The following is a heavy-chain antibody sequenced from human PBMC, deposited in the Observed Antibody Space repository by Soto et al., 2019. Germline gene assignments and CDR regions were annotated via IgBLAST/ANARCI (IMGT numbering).Heavy chain of an antibody. CDR1: GGTFSSYA. Sequence: GASVKVSCKASGGTFSSYAISWVRQAPGQGLEWMGGIIPIFGTADYAQKFQGRVTITADESTSTGNMELSSLKASDTAMYYCASYTGGTVSYWGQGTLVTVSS. J-gene: IGHJ4*02. CDR2: IIPIFGTA. CDR3: ASYTGGTVSY. V-gene: IGHV1-69*13. D-gene: IGHD3-16*01.